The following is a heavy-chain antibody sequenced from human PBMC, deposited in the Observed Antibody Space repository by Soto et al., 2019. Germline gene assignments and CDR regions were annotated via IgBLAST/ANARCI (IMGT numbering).Heavy chain of an antibody. CDR1: GFTFSSYT. J-gene: IGHJ5*02. CDR2: ISTSSDYM. Sequence: GGSLRLSCAASGFTFSSYTMNWVRQAPGKGLEWVSSISTSSDYMYYTDSVKGRFTISRDNAKNSLYLQMNSLRAEDTAVYFCARDLILRSWFLKGFDPWGQGTLVTVSS. D-gene: IGHD6-13*01. CDR3: ARDLILRSWFLKGFDP. V-gene: IGHV3-21*01.